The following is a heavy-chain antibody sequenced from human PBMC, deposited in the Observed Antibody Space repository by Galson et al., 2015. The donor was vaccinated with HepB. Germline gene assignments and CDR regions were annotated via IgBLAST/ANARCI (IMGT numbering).Heavy chain of an antibody. D-gene: IGHD6-13*01. J-gene: IGHJ3*02. Sequence: SLRLSCAASGFTLSSYAMHWVRQAPGKGLEWVAVISYDGSNKYYADSVKGRFTISRDNSKNTLYLQMDSLRAEDTAVYYCASTFNRIAAAGLDAFDIWGQGTMVTVSS. CDR1: GFTLSSYA. V-gene: IGHV3-30*04. CDR3: ASTFNRIAAAGLDAFDI. CDR2: ISYDGSNK.